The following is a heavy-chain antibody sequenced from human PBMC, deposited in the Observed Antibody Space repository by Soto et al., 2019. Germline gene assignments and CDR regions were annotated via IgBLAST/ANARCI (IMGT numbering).Heavy chain of an antibody. CDR3: ARAVGYCSGGSCYFYYYYYYMDV. CDR1: GFTFSSYW. J-gene: IGHJ6*03. D-gene: IGHD2-15*01. V-gene: IGHV3-7*01. CDR2: IKQDGSEK. Sequence: GGSLRLSCAASGFTFSSYWMSWVRQAPGKGLEWVANIKQDGSEKYYVDSVKGRFTISRDNAKNSLYLQMNSLRAEDTAVYYCARAVGYCSGGSCYFYYYYYYMDVWGKGTTVTVSS.